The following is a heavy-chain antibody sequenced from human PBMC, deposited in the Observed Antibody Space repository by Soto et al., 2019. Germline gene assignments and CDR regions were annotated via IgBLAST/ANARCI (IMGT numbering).Heavy chain of an antibody. CDR1: GFSLSTSGMR. J-gene: IGHJ4*02. Sequence: YVPTLGNARQTLTLTCTFSGFSLSTSGMRVSWIRQPPGKALEWLARIDWDDDKFYSTSLKTRLTISKDTSKNQVVLTMTNMDPVDTATYYCARISSSGSFDYWGQGTLVTVSS. D-gene: IGHD6-19*01. V-gene: IGHV2-70*04. CDR3: ARISSSGSFDY. CDR2: IDWDDDK.